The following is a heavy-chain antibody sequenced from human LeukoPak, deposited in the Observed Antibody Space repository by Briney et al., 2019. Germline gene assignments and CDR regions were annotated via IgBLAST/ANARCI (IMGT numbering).Heavy chain of an antibody. D-gene: IGHD4-11*01. CDR3: AKGDYSYFDY. J-gene: IGHJ4*02. V-gene: IGHV4-39*07. Sequence: SETLSLTCTVSGGSISSSSYYWGWIRQPRGKGLEWIGSIYYSGSTYYNPSLKSRVTISVDTSKNQFFLDLSSVTAADTAVYYCAKGDYSYFDYWGQGTLVTVSS. CDR1: GGSISSSSYY. CDR2: IYYSGST.